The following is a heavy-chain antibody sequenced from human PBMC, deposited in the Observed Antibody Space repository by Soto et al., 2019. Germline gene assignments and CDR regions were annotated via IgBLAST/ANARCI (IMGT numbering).Heavy chain of an antibody. Sequence: EVQLVESGGGLVQPGGSLRLSCAASGFTVSSNYMSWVRQAPGKALEWVSVIYSGGTTYYADSVKGRFTISRDNSKNTLYLQMNSLRAEDTAVYYCARNGDSSDYRGWFDPWGQGTLVTVSS. V-gene: IGHV3-66*01. J-gene: IGHJ5*02. CDR2: IYSGGTT. CDR1: GFTVSSNY. CDR3: ARNGDSSDYRGWFDP. D-gene: IGHD3-22*01.